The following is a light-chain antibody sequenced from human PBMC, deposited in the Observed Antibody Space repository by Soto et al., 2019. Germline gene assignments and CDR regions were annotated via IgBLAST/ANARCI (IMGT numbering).Light chain of an antibody. CDR2: AAS. CDR1: QDISNY. CDR3: QKYNSAPRS. V-gene: IGKV1-27*01. Sequence: DIQMTQSPSSLSASVGDRVTITCRASQDISNYLAWYQQKPGTVPKLLISAASTLQSGVPSRFSGSGSGTDFTLTISSLQPEDVATYYCQKYNSAPRSFGQGTKVQIK. J-gene: IGKJ1*01.